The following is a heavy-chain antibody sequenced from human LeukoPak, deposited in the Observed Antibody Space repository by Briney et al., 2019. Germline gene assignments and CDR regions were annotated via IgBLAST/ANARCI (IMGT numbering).Heavy chain of an antibody. D-gene: IGHD7-27*01. CDR3: TRGPWGDY. V-gene: IGHV3-49*03. Sequence: GGSLRLSCTASGFTFGDNAMSWFRQAPGKGLEWVSFIRGKVYGGTTEYAASVKGRFTISRDDSKSIAYLQMNSLKIEDTAVYYCTRGPWGDYWGQGTLDTVSS. CDR1: GFTFGDNA. J-gene: IGHJ4*02. CDR2: IRGKVYGGTT.